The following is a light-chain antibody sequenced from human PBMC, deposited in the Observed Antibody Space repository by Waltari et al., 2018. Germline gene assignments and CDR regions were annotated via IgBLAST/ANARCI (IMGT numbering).Light chain of an antibody. CDR2: YKSDSDK. Sequence: QAVLTQPSSLSASPGASASLTCTLRRRINVGTYRIYCSHHKPGSPPQYLLRYKSDSDKHQDSRVPIRFSGSKDASANAGILLISGLQSEDEGDYYCMIWHNNAVVFGGGTTLTVL. CDR3: MIWHNNAVV. CDR1: RRINVGTYR. V-gene: IGLV5-45*03. J-gene: IGLJ2*01.